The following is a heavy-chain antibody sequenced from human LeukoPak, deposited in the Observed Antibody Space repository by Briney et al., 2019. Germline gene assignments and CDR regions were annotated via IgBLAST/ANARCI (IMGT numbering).Heavy chain of an antibody. CDR2: ISVYNGKT. Sequence: ASVKVSCKASGYTVNTYGITCVRQAPGQGLEWVGWISVYNGKTKYTQKLQDRVTLTTDTSTTTAYMELRSVRSEDTPVYYCARAGEVVDNWFDPWGQGTLVTVSS. V-gene: IGHV1-18*01. CDR3: ARAGEVVDNWFDP. D-gene: IGHD2-15*01. CDR1: GYTVNTYG. J-gene: IGHJ5*02.